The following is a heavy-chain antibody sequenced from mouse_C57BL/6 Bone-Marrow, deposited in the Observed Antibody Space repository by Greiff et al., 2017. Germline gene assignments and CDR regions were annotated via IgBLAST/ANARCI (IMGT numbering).Heavy chain of an antibody. J-gene: IGHJ3*01. D-gene: IGHD2-3*01. V-gene: IGHV1-58*01. CDR2: LYIGNGYT. CDR3: ARSRFPYDGYYGWFAY. Sequence: EVQLQQSGAELVRPGSSVKMSCKTSGYTFTSYGINWVKQRPGQGLEWIGYLYIGNGYTEYNEKFKGKATLTSDTSSSTAYMQLSSLTSEDSAIYFCARSRFPYDGYYGWFAYWGQGTLVTVSA. CDR1: GYTFTSYG.